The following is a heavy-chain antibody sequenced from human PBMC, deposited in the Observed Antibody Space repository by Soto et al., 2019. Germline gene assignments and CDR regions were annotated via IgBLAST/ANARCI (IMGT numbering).Heavy chain of an antibody. CDR3: ARAESSGWSGGY. CDR1: GGTLSSYA. CDR2: IIPIFGTA. D-gene: IGHD6-19*01. V-gene: IGHV1-69*13. J-gene: IGHJ4*02. Sequence: SVKVSCKASGGTLSSYAISWARQAPGQGLEWMGGIIPIFGTANYAQKLQGRVTITADESTSTAYMELSSLRSEDTAVYYCARAESSGWSGGYWGQGTLVTVSS.